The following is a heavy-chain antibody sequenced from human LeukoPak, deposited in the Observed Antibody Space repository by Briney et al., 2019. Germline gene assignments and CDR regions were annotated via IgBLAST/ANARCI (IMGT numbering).Heavy chain of an antibody. CDR2: ISSSSRYI. CDR1: GFTFDDFG. V-gene: IGHV3-21*01. J-gene: IGHJ5*02. D-gene: IGHD3-10*01. CDR3: ARTLPIYYGSGTYYNNWFDP. Sequence: PGGSLRLSCAASGFTFDDFGMSWVRQAPGKGLEWVSSISSSSRYINFADSMKGRFTISRDNAKNSLYLQMNSLRAEDTAVYYCARTLPIYYGSGTYYNNWFDPWGQGTLVTVSS.